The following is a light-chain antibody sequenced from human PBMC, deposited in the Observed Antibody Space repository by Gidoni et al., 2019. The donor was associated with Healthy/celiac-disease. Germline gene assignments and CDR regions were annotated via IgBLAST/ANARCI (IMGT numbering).Light chain of an antibody. V-gene: IGKV1-39*01. Sequence: DIQMTQSPSSLSASVRDRVTITCRASQSISSYLNRYKQKPGKAPKLLVDAAPSLESGVPSRFSGCGSETDFTLSISSLQPEDFATYYWQQSYSTHTFGGGTKVEIK. CDR3: QQSYSTHT. CDR2: AAP. CDR1: QSISSY. J-gene: IGKJ4*01.